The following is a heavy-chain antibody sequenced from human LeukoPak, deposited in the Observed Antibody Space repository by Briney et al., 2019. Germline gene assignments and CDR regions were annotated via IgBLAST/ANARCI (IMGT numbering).Heavy chain of an antibody. J-gene: IGHJ3*02. V-gene: IGHV3-74*03. Sequence: GALRLSCAASGFTFSSYWMHWVRQAPGKGLVWVSRINTDGSNTKYADSVKGRFTISRDNAKKTLFLQMSSLRADDTAVYYCAREGNQLPDAFDIWGQGSMVTVSS. CDR2: INTDGSNT. CDR3: AREGNQLPDAFDI. CDR1: GFTFSSYW. D-gene: IGHD2-2*01.